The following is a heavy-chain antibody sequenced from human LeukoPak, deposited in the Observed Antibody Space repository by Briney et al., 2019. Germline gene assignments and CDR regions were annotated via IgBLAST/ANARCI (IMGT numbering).Heavy chain of an antibody. CDR3: ARSRSQLLSIQH. CDR1: GYTFTGYY. Sequence: GASVKVSCKASGYTFTGYYMHWVRQAPGQGLEWMGWINPNSGGTSYAQKFQGRVTMTRDTSISTAYMELSRLRSDDTAVYYCARSRSQLLSIQHWGQGTLVTVSS. V-gene: IGHV1-2*02. CDR2: INPNSGGT. D-gene: IGHD2-2*01. J-gene: IGHJ1*01.